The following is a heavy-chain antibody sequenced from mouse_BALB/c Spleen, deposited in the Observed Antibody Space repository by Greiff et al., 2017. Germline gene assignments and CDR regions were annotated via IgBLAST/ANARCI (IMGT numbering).Heavy chain of an antibody. J-gene: IGHJ4*01. Sequence: EVKLMESGGGLVQPGGSRKLSCAASGFTFSSFGMHWVRQAPEKGLEWVAYISSGSSTIYYADTVKGRFTISRDNPKNTLFLQMTSLRSEDTAMYYCARSRGYYDLDYWGQGTSVTVSS. CDR2: ISSGSSTI. CDR1: GFTFSSFG. CDR3: ARSRGYYDLDY. V-gene: IGHV5-17*02.